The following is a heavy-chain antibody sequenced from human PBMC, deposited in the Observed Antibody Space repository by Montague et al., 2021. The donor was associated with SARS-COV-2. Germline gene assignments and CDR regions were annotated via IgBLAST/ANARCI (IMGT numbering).Heavy chain of an antibody. V-gene: IGHV4-34*01. CDR1: GGSVSDYY. CDR3: ARGPRITMIVVVITDIWFDP. Sequence: SETLSLTCAVYGGSVSDYYWSWIRQPPGKGLEWIGEINHSGSNNYNPSLKSRVTTSVDTSKNQFSLKLTSVTAADTAVYYCARGPRITMIVVVITDIWFDPWGQGTLVTVSS. CDR2: INHSGSN. D-gene: IGHD3-22*01. J-gene: IGHJ5*02.